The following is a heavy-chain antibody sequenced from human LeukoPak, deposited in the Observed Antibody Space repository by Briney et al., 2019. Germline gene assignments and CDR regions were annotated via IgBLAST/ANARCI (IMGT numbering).Heavy chain of an antibody. V-gene: IGHV3-74*01. CDR2: INSDGSST. Sequence: GGSLRLSCAASGFTFSDYWMHWVRQAPGKGLVWVSRINSDGSSTSYADSVKGRFTISRDNAKNTLYLQMNSLRAEDTAVYYCARGMIVVESPDYWGQGTLVTVSS. J-gene: IGHJ4*02. D-gene: IGHD3-22*01. CDR3: ARGMIVVESPDY. CDR1: GFTFSDYW.